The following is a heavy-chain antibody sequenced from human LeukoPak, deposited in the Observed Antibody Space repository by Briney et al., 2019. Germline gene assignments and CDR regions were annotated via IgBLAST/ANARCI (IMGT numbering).Heavy chain of an antibody. Sequence: GGSLRLSCAASGFTFSSYGMHWDRQAPGKGLERVAVISYDGSNKYYADSVKGRFTISRDNSKNTLYLQMNSLRAEDTAVYYCAKDRGDFWSAFDYWGQGTLVTVSS. CDR2: ISYDGSNK. CDR3: AKDRGDFWSAFDY. D-gene: IGHD3-3*01. J-gene: IGHJ4*02. V-gene: IGHV3-30*18. CDR1: GFTFSSYG.